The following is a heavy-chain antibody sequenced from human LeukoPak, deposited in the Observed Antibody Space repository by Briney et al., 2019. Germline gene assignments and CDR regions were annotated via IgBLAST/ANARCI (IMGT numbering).Heavy chain of an antibody. D-gene: IGHD4-17*01. J-gene: IGHJ4*02. V-gene: IGHV3-23*01. CDR2: ISGSGGST. Sequence: RPGGSLRLSCAASGFTFSSYAMSWVRQAPGKGLEWVSAISGSGGSTYYADSVKGRFTISRDSSKNTLYLQMNSLRAEDTAVYYCAKDWDYGDYTGAYFFDYWGQGTLVTVSS. CDR3: AKDWDYGDYTGAYFFDY. CDR1: GFTFSSYA.